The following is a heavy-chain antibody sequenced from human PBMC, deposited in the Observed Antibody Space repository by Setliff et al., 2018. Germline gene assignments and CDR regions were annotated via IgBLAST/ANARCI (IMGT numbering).Heavy chain of an antibody. V-gene: IGHV4-4*02. D-gene: IGHD3-22*01. J-gene: IGHJ4*02. CDR1: GGSISSSNW. CDR2: IYHSGST. Sequence: SETLSLTCAVSGGSISSSNWWSWVRQPPGKGLEWIGEIYHSGSTNYNPPLKSRVTISVDKSKNQFSLKLSSVTAADTAVYYCARGAGWCCDSSGYYYDYWGQGTLVTVSS. CDR3: ARGAGWCCDSSGYYYDY.